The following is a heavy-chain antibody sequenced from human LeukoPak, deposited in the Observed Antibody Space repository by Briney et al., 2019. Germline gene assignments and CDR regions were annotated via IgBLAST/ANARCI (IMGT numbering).Heavy chain of an antibody. J-gene: IGHJ4*02. D-gene: IGHD6-13*01. CDR2: IIPILGIA. CDR3: AREDRYSGSWLHFDY. V-gene: IGHV1-69*04. Sequence: ASVKVSCKASGGTFSSYAISWVRQAPGQGLEWMGRIIPILGIANYAQKFQGRVTITADKSTSTAYMELSSLRSEDTAVYYCAREDRYSGSWLHFDYWGQGTLVTVSS. CDR1: GGTFSSYA.